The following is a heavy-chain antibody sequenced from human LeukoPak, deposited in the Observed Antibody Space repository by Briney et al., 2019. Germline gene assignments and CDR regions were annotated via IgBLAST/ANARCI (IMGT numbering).Heavy chain of an antibody. Sequence: RGESLKISCKGSGYIINNYWIGWVRQMPGKGLEWMGIIYPADSDIRYSPSFQGQVTISADKSISTAYLQWSSPKASDTAMYYCARQEYCSGGSCYTWFDPWGQGTLVTVSS. CDR3: ARQEYCSGGSCYTWFDP. D-gene: IGHD2-15*01. V-gene: IGHV5-51*01. J-gene: IGHJ5*02. CDR1: GYIINNYW. CDR2: IYPADSDI.